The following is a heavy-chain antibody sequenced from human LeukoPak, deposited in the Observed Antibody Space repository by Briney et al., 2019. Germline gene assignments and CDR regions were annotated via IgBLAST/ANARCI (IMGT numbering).Heavy chain of an antibody. J-gene: IGHJ4*02. CDR2: IHTSGST. CDR1: GGSISSGSYC. Sequence: SETLSLTCTVSGGSISSGSYCWSWIRQPAGKGLEWIGHIHTSGSTNYSPSLKSRVTISVDTSKNQFSLKLSSVTTADTAVYYCATVDTALSYFDYWGQGTLVTVSS. CDR3: ATVDTALSYFDY. D-gene: IGHD5-18*01. V-gene: IGHV4-61*09.